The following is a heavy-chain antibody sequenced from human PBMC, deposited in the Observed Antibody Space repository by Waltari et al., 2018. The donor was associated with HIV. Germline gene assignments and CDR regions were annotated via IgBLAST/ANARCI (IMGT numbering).Heavy chain of an antibody. Sequence: QVQLVQSGAEVKKPGASVKVSCKASGYTFTSYYMHWVRQAPGQGLEWMGIINPSGGSTSYAQKFQGRVTMTRDTSTSTVYMELSSLRSEDTAVYYCATGGFVVVPAAIGFNAFDIWGQGTMVTVSS. J-gene: IGHJ3*02. V-gene: IGHV1-46*01. CDR3: ATGGFVVVPAAIGFNAFDI. CDR2: INPSGGST. D-gene: IGHD2-2*01. CDR1: GYTFTSYY.